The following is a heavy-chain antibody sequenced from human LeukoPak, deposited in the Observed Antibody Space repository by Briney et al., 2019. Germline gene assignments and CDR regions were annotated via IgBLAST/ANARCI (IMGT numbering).Heavy chain of an antibody. CDR2: ISSSSSYT. CDR1: GFSFSDYY. J-gene: IGHJ6*02. CDR3: ARDLIENLGYCSGGSCQYYCYYGMDV. V-gene: IGHV3-11*05. Sequence: PGGSLRLSCAASGFSFSDYYMSWIRQAPGKGLEWVSYISSSSSYTNYADSVKGRFTISRDNAKNSLYLQMNSLRAEDTAVYYCARDLIENLGYCSGGSCQYYCYYGMDVWGQGTTVTVSS. D-gene: IGHD2-15*01.